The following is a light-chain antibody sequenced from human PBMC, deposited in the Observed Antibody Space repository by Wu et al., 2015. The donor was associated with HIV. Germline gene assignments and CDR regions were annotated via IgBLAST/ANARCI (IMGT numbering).Light chain of an antibody. J-gene: IGKJ2*01. CDR3: QQYVSSPPMYT. V-gene: IGKV3-20*01. CDR1: QSVSSSY. CDR2: GAS. Sequence: EIVLTQSPDTLSLSPGERATHSCRASQSVSSSYLAWYQQKPGQAPRLLIYGASNRATGIPDRFSGSGSGTDFTLTISRLEPEDFAVYYCQQYVSSPPMYTFGQGTKLEIK.